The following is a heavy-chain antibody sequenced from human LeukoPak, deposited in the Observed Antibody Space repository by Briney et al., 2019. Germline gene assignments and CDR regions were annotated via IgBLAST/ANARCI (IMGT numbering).Heavy chain of an antibody. CDR2: INHSGST. CDR1: GGSFSGYY. CDR3: ARGPLYMEGIPY. Sequence: SETLSLTCAVYGGSFSGYYWSWIRQPPGKGLEWIGEINHSGSTNYNPSLKSRVTISVDTSKNQFSLKLSSVTAADTAVYYCARGPLYMEGIPYWGQGTLVTVSS. D-gene: IGHD1-1*01. J-gene: IGHJ4*02. V-gene: IGHV4-34*01.